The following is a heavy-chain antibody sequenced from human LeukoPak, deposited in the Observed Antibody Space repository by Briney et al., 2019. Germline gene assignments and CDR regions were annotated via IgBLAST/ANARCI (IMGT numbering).Heavy chain of an antibody. D-gene: IGHD6-13*01. J-gene: IGHJ6*03. CDR2: IYYSVST. V-gene: IGHV4-59*12. CDR3: AREGFSSSWALSVSYYYYMDV. Sequence: PPGTLCLTCTLSGGSLSSYYWSSSREPPGNGLGGRGDIYYSVSTNYNPSLTSRVTISVDTSKNQFSLKLSSVTAADTAVYYCAREGFSSSWALSVSYYYYMDVGGKGPTVPVPS. CDR1: GGSLSSYY.